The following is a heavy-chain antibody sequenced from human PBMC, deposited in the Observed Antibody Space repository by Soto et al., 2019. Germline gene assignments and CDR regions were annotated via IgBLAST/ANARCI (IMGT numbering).Heavy chain of an antibody. J-gene: IGHJ4*02. D-gene: IGHD3-22*01. V-gene: IGHV3-30-3*01. CDR2: ISYDGSNK. CDR3: ARSANMIVVVKEFDY. CDR1: GFTFSSYA. Sequence: GGSLRLSCAASGFTFSSYAMHWVRQAPGKGLEWVAVISYDGSNKYYADSVKGRFTISRDNSKNTLYLQMNSLRAEDTAVYYCARSANMIVVVKEFDYWGQGTLVTVSS.